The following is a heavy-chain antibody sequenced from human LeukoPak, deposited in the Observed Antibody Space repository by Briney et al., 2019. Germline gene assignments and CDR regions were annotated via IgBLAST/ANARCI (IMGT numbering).Heavy chain of an antibody. Sequence: GGSLRLSCAASGFTFSSYAMSWVRHAPGKGLEWVSFISGSGGSTYYADSAKGRFTISRDNSKNTLYPQMNSLRAEDTAVYYCAKDPPYYDSSGYYQGWGYFDYWGQGTLVTVSS. J-gene: IGHJ4*02. CDR2: ISGSGGST. CDR1: GFTFSSYA. CDR3: AKDPPYYDSSGYYQGWGYFDY. V-gene: IGHV3-23*01. D-gene: IGHD3-22*01.